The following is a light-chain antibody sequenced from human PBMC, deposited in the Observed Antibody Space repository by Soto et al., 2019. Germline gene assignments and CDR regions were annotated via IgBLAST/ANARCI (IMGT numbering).Light chain of an antibody. J-gene: IGLJ3*02. V-gene: IGLV1-44*01. CDR3: AAWDDNLSGV. Sequence: QSVLSQPPSASGTPGQTVTISCSGSSSNIGSHAVNWYQQVPGRAPKFLISSNNLSPSGVPDRFSVSKSGTSASLAISGLQSDDEADYYCAAWDDNLSGVFGGGTKLTVL. CDR1: SSNIGSHA. CDR2: SNN.